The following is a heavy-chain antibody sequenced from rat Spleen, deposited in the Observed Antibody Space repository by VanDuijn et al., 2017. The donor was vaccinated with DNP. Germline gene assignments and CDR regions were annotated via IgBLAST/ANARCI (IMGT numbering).Heavy chain of an antibody. V-gene: IGHV5-20*01. J-gene: IGHJ3*01. CDR3: AIYYYSGDNWFAY. CDR2: IHYDGGST. D-gene: IGHD1-1*01. Sequence: EVQLVESGGGLVQPGRSLKLSCAASGFTFSDYYMAWVRQAPTKGLEWVAYIHYDGGSTYYGDSVKGRFTISRDNAESTLYLQMNSLRSEDTATYYCAIYYYSGDNWFAYWGQGTLVTVSS. CDR1: GFTFSDYY.